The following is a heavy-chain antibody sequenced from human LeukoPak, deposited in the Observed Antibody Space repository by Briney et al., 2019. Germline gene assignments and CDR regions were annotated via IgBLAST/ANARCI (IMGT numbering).Heavy chain of an antibody. CDR2: IIPIFGTA. CDR3: ARDPLRCLGELSQNYYFDY. V-gene: IGHV1-69*13. Sequence: GASVKVSCKASGGTFSSYAISWVRQAPGQGLEWMGGIIPIFGTANYAQKFQGRVTITADESTSTAYMELSSLRSEDTAVYYCARDPLRCLGELSQNYYFDYWGQGTLVTVSS. D-gene: IGHD3-16*02. CDR1: GGTFSSYA. J-gene: IGHJ4*02.